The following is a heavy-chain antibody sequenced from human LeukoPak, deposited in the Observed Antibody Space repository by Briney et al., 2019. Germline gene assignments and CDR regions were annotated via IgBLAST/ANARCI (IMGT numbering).Heavy chain of an antibody. D-gene: IGHD1-26*01. J-gene: IGHJ4*02. V-gene: IGHV4-38-2*02. CDR3: ASLRERSYYARGFDY. CDR1: GYSINRGYY. CDR2: IYHIGST. Sequence: SETLSLTRTVSGYSINRGYYWGWLRQPPGKGLEGVGSIYHIGSTYYNPSLKSQVTISVDTSNNQSSLKLTYVTAADTAVYYCASLRERSYYARGFDYWGQGTLVTVSS.